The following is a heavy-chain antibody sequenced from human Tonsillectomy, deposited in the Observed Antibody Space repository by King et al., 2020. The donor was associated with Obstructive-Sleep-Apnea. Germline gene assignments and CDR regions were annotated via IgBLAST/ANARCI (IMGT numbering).Heavy chain of an antibody. V-gene: IGHV3-23*04. J-gene: IGHJ3*02. Sequence: VQLVESGEGLVPPGGSLRLSCVTSGFTFSDYAMNCVRQTPGKGLEWVSAVSRVGDKTYYADSVKGRFTISRDNSENAVYLQMNSVRAEDTAVYYCAKEKWVDSCPGHDAFDMWGQGTMVSVSS. CDR3: AKEKWVDSCPGHDAFDM. CDR2: VSRVGDKT. CDR1: GFTFSDYA. D-gene: IGHD6-19*01.